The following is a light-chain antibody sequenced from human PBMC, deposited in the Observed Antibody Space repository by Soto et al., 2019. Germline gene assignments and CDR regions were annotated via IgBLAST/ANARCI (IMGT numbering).Light chain of an antibody. CDR3: GTWDNSLRAGV. CDR2: XXN. Sequence: QSVXXQPPSLSAAPGQXVXVSXXXSXXNIGNNDVSWYQQLPGTAPKXXXXXXNKRPSGIPDRFSXSKSGTSATLGIAGLQTGDEADYYCGTWDNSLRAGVFXGGTKVTVL. CDR1: XXNIGNND. J-gene: IGLJ2*01. V-gene: IGLV1-51*01.